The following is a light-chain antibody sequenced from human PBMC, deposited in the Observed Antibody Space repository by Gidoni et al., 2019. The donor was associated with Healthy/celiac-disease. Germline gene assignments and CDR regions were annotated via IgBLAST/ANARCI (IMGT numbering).Light chain of an antibody. CDR2: AAS. CDR1: QSILSY. CDR3: QQSYSTPRT. Sequence: DIKMTQSPSSLSASVGDRVTITGRASQSILSYFNWYQQQPGKAPKLLIYAASSLQSGVPSRFSGSGSGTDFTLTISRLQPEDFATYYCQQSYSTPRTFXPXTKVEIK. V-gene: IGKV1-39*01. J-gene: IGKJ3*01.